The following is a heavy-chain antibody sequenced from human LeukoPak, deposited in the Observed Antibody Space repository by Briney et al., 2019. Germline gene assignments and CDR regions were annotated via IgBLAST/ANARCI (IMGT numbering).Heavy chain of an antibody. Sequence: PGGSLRLSCEVSGFTFSSYWMNWVRQVPGKGLAWVSHINTYGASAIYADSVKGRFTISRDNAKNTLYLQMNSLRAEDTAVYYCAKSSGSSYYYYYMDVWGKGTTVTVSS. CDR2: INTYGASA. V-gene: IGHV3-74*01. CDR1: GFTFSSYW. CDR3: AKSSGSSYYYYYMDV. J-gene: IGHJ6*03. D-gene: IGHD6-6*01.